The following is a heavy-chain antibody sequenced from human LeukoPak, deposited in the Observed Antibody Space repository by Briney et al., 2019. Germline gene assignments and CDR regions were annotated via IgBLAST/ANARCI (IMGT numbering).Heavy chain of an antibody. Sequence: AGGSLRLSCAASGFTFSRYDMHWVRQVTGKSLEWVSAIDTAGDTYYPGSVKGRFTISRENAKNSLYLQMNSLRAEDTAVYYCAGGSGSYRDDAFDIWGQGTMVTVSS. D-gene: IGHD1-26*01. V-gene: IGHV3-13*01. CDR1: GFTFSRYD. J-gene: IGHJ3*02. CDR3: AGGSGSYRDDAFDI. CDR2: IDTAGDT.